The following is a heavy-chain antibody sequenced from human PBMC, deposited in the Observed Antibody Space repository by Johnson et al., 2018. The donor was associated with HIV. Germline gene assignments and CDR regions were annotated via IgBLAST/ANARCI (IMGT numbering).Heavy chain of an antibody. D-gene: IGHD2-15*01. CDR2: IKSKTDGGTT. CDR1: GFTFSNAW. V-gene: IGHV3-15*01. J-gene: IGHJ3*02. CDR3: TTDRYCSGGSCYSEAVDI. Sequence: VQLVESGGGLVKPGGSLRLSCAASGFTFSNAWMSWVRQAPGKGLEWVGRIKSKTDGGTTDYAAPVKGRFTISRDDSKNTLYMQMNSMKTEDTAVYYCTTDRYCSGGSCYSEAVDIWGQGTMVTVSS.